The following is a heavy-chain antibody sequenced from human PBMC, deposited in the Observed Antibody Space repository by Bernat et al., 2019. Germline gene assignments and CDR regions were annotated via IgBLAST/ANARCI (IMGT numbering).Heavy chain of an antibody. V-gene: IGHV4-39*01. J-gene: IGHJ4*02. Sequence: TLSLTCTVSGGSISSSSYYWGWIRQPPGKGLEWIGCIYYSGRTYYNPSLKIRVTISVDTSKNQSSLKLSSVTAADTAVYYCARHGPGWIAALCDYWGQG. CDR3: ARHGPGWIAALCDY. D-gene: IGHD6-6*01. CDR1: GGSISSSSYY. CDR2: IYYSGRT.